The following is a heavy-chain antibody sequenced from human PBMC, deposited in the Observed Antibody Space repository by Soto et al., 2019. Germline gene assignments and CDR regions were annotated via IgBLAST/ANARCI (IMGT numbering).Heavy chain of an antibody. D-gene: IGHD3-10*01. CDR1: GGSISSGGYY. J-gene: IGHJ5*02. CDR3: ARESMVRGVILLDP. CDR2: IYYSGST. Sequence: PSETLSLTCTVSGGSISSGGYYWSWIRQHPGKGLEWIGYIYYSGSTYYNPSLKSRVTISVDTSKNQFSLKLSSVTAADTAVYYCARESMVRGVILLDPWGQGTLVTVSS. V-gene: IGHV4-31*03.